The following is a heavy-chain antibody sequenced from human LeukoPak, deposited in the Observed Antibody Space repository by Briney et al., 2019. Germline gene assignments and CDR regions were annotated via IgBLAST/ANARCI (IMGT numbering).Heavy chain of an antibody. CDR2: IIPIFGTA. CDR1: GGTFSSYA. D-gene: IGHD1-26*01. V-gene: IGHV1-69*05. J-gene: IGHJ4*02. CDR3: ARGSRIVGATVPDFDY. Sequence: SVKGSCKASGGTFSSYAISWVRQAPGQGLEWMGRIIPIFGTANYAQKFQGRVTITTDESTSTAYMELSSLRSEDTAVYYCARGSRIVGATVPDFDYWGQGTLVTVSS.